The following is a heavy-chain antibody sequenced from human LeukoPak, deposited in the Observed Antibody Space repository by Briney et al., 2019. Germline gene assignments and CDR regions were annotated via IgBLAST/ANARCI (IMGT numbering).Heavy chain of an antibody. Sequence: SETLSLTCAVSGGSISSGGYSWSWIRQPPGKGLEWIGYIYHSGSTYYNPSLKSRVTISVDRSENQFSLKLSSVTAADTAVYYCARAPDYYYYGMDVWGQGTTVTVSS. CDR3: ARAPDYYYYGMDV. CDR2: IYHSGST. CDR1: GGSISSGGYS. J-gene: IGHJ6*02. V-gene: IGHV4-30-2*01.